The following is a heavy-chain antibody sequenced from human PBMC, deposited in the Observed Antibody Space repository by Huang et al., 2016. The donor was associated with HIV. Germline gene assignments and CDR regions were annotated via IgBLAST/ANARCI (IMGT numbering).Heavy chain of an antibody. D-gene: IGHD3-22*01. CDR3: ARERYYYDRSGYYTPVEYFHH. CDR1: GYTFTNYA. CDR2: IRGYNGKT. V-gene: IGHV1-18*01. Sequence: QVQLVQSGAEVKKPGASVKVSCKASGYTFTNYALNWVRQAPGQSLAWMGWIRGYNGKTNYAQKVQGRGTMTKDTSTSTAYMELRSLISDDTAVYYCARERYYYDRSGYYTPVEYFHHWGQGTLVTVSS. J-gene: IGHJ1*01.